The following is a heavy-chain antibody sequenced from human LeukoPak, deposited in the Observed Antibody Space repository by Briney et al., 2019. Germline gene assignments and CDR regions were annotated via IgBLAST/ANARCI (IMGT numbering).Heavy chain of an antibody. V-gene: IGHV3-23*01. CDR1: GIPFSNYA. CDR2: ISGGAHQI. Sequence: GGSLQLSFVDSGIPFSNYAVSWVRPAPEKGLDWVSVISGGAHQIRYADGVKGRFTIYRDNYENIVYLQMNNLRVEDTAVYYWAGRPTGYRSGYIHWGQGTLVTV. CDR3: AGRPTGYRSGYIH. J-gene: IGHJ4*02. D-gene: IGHD5-18*01.